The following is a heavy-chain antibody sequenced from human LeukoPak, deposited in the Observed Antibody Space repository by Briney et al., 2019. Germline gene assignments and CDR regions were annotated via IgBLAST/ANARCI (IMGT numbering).Heavy chain of an antibody. V-gene: IGHV3-30*01. CDR2: ISYHGSDK. D-gene: IGHD3-22*01. CDR3: ARDYHDSSGYGQHCDY. J-gene: IGHJ4*02. Sequence: GGSLRLSCAASGFTFSSYAMHWVRQAPGKGLEWVAVISYHGSDKYYADSVKGRFTISRDNSGNTLYLEMISLRDEDTAVYYCARDYHDSSGYGQHCDYWGQGTLVTLSS. CDR1: GFTFSSYA.